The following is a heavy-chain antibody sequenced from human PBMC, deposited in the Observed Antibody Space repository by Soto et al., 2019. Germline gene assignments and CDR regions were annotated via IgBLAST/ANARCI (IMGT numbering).Heavy chain of an antibody. CDR1: GGSFTSNNW. V-gene: IGHV4-4*02. Sequence: QVQLQESGPGLVKPSGTLSLTCAVSGGSFTSNNWWTWVRQPPGQGLEWIGEIYRTGSTNYNPSLKSRVTISLDKSENQFSLKVTSLTAADTAVYYCASRDPGTSVDYWGQGTLVTSPQ. J-gene: IGHJ4*02. CDR3: ASRDPGTSVDY. D-gene: IGHD1-7*01. CDR2: IYRTGST.